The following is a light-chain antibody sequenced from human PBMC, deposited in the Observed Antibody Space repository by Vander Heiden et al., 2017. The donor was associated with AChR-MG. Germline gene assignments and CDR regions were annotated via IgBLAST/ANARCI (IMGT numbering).Light chain of an antibody. Sequence: SYVLTQSPSVSVAPGQTARITCGGDYIGSKNVHWYQQRPGQAPVLVASAETDRPSGIPERFSGSNSGNTATLTIGRVEAVDEADYYCQVWDGISDHAGFGGGTKLTVL. CDR3: QVWDGISDHAG. CDR2: AET. V-gene: IGLV3-21*02. CDR1: YIGSKN. J-gene: IGLJ2*01.